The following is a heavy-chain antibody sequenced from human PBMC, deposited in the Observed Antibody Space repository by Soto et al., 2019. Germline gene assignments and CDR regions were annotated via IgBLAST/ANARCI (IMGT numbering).Heavy chain of an antibody. CDR2: ISAYNGNT. D-gene: IGHD2-15*01. V-gene: IGHV1-18*04. J-gene: IGHJ4*02. CDR1: GYTFTHYG. Sequence: QIQLVQSGAEMKKPGASVKVSCKPSGYTFTHYGVSWLRQAAGQGLEWMGWISAYNGNTDYAHKFQGRVALTTDTSTSTAYMELRGLSPDDTAVYYCARDVPGSGVPFWDYWGQGTLVTVSS. CDR3: ARDVPGSGVPFWDY.